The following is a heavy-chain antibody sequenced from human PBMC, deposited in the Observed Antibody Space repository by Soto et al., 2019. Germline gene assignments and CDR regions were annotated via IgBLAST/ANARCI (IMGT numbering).Heavy chain of an antibody. CDR3: ATYSSSLFFY. V-gene: IGHV4-59*01. Sequence: SETLSLTCTVSGGSISSYYWSWIRQPPGKGLEWIGYIYYSGSTNYNPSLKSRVTISVDTSKNQFSLKLSSVTAADTAVYYCATYSSSLFFYWGQGTLVTVSS. J-gene: IGHJ4*02. CDR2: IYYSGST. D-gene: IGHD6-6*01. CDR1: GGSISSYY.